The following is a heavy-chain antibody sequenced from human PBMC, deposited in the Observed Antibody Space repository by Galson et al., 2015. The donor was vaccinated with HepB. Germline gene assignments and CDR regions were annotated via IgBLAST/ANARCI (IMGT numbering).Heavy chain of an antibody. CDR2: IYTSGST. V-gene: IGHV4-4*07. J-gene: IGHJ2*01. CDR1: GGSISSYY. D-gene: IGHD4-23*01. Sequence: ETLSLTCTVSGGSISSYYWSWIRQPAGKGLEWIGRIYTSGSTNYNPSLKSRVTMSVDTSKNQFSLKLSSVTAADTAVYYCARAPSAKKTTVVTYFDLWGRGTLVTVSS. CDR3: ARAPSAKKTTVVTYFDL.